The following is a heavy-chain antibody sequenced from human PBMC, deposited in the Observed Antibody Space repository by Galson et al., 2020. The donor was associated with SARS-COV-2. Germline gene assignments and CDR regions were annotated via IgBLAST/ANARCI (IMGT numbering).Heavy chain of an antibody. V-gene: IGHV1-18*01. CDR2: ISPYNGYT. J-gene: IGHJ6*02. D-gene: IGHD2-2*01. Sequence: GASVKVSCKASGYSFSNYGITWVRQAPGQGPEWMGWISPYNGYTTYAQKLQGRVTMTTETSTTTSYMELKSLRSDDTAVYYCARGGASSTSHGMDVWGQGTTVTVSS. CDR3: ARGGASSTSHGMDV. CDR1: GYSFSNYG.